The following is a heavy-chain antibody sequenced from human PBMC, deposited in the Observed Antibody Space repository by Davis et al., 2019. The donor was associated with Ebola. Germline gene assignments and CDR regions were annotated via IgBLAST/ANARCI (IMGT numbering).Heavy chain of an antibody. Sequence: GESLKISCAASGFTFSSYGMHWVRQAPGKGLEWVAVIWYDGSNKYYADSVKGRFTISRDSAKDSLYLHMDSLRDDDTAVYYCARVYNWGFDFWGQGTLVTVSS. CDR1: GFTFSSYG. D-gene: IGHD1-20*01. J-gene: IGHJ4*02. CDR2: IWYDGSNK. V-gene: IGHV3-33*01. CDR3: ARVYNWGFDF.